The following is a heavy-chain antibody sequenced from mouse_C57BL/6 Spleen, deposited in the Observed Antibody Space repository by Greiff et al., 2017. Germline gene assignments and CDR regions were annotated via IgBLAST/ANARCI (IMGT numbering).Heavy chain of an antibody. CDR1: GYAFTNYL. D-gene: IGHD2-3*01. Sequence: QVQLQQSGAELVRPGTSVKVSCKASGYAFTNYLIEWVKQRPGQGLEWIGVINPGSGGTNYNEKFKGKATLTADKSSSTAYMQLSSLTSEDSAVYFCALYDGYGGFAYWGQGTLVTVSA. CDR3: ALYDGYGGFAY. J-gene: IGHJ3*01. V-gene: IGHV1-54*01. CDR2: INPGSGGT.